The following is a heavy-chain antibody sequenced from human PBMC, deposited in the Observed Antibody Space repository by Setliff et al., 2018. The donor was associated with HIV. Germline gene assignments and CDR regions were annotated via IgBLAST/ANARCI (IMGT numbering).Heavy chain of an antibody. D-gene: IGHD3-10*01. CDR1: GGAISSGSYY. J-gene: IGHJ4*02. CDR3: ARGSHYYGSGSSYDY. Sequence: SETLSLTCTVSGGAISSGSYYWSWIRQPAGKGLEWTGHIYTSGSTKSNPSLKSRVTISVDTSKNQFSLKLSSVTAADTAVYYCARGSHYYGSGSSYDYWGQGTLVTVSS. V-gene: IGHV4-61*09. CDR2: IYTSGST.